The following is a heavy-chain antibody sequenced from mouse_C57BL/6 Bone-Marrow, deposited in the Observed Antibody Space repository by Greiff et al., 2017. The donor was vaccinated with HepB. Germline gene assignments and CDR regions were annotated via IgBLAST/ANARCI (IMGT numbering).Heavy chain of an antibody. CDR3: ARGRGLSRFAY. V-gene: IGHV1-55*01. J-gene: IGHJ3*01. D-gene: IGHD2-2*01. Sequence: QVQLQQSGAELVKPGASVKMSCKASGYTFTSYWITWVKQRPGQGLEWIGDIYPGSGSTNYNEKFKSKATLTVDTSSSTAYMQRSSLTSDDSAVYYCARGRGLSRFAYWGQGTLVTVSA. CDR2: IYPGSGST. CDR1: GYTFTSYW.